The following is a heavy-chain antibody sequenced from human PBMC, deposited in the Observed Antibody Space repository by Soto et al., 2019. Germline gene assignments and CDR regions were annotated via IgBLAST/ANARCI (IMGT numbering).Heavy chain of an antibody. CDR2: IRSKAYGGTT. D-gene: IGHD3-3*01. CDR1: GFTFGDYA. J-gene: IGHJ6*03. V-gene: IGHV3-49*03. Sequence: GGSLRLSCTASGFTFGDYAMSWFRQAPGKGLEWVGFIRSKAYGGTTEYAASVKGRFTISRDESKSIAYLQMNSLKTEDTAVYYCTRDQTHYDFWSGYLNYYYYMDVWGKGTTVTVSS. CDR3: TRDQTHYDFWSGYLNYYYYMDV.